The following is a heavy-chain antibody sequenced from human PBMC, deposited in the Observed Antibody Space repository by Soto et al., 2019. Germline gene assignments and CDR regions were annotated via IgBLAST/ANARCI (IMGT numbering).Heavy chain of an antibody. CDR1: GFTFSSYA. CDR3: AKPMITATINYYMDV. D-gene: IGHD3-16*01. V-gene: IGHV3-23*01. Sequence: GGSLRLSCAASGFTFSSYAMSWVRQAPGKGLEWVSSIVGSGDTTYYADSVKGRFTISRDNSKNTLSLQMNSLRVEDTAVYYCAKPMITATINYYMDVWGKGTTVTVSS. J-gene: IGHJ6*03. CDR2: IVGSGDTT.